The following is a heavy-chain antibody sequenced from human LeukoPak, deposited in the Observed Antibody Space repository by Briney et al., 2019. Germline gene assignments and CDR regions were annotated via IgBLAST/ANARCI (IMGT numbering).Heavy chain of an antibody. CDR3: ARVAVAGTCYFDY. CDR2: INPNSGGT. CDR1: GHTFTGYY. V-gene: IGHV1-2*02. D-gene: IGHD6-19*01. Sequence: GASVKASCKASGHTFTGYYMHWVRQAPGQGLEWMGWINPNSGGTNYAQKFQGRVTMTRDTSISTAYTELSRLRSDDTAVYYCARVAVAGTCYFDYWGQGTLVTVSS. J-gene: IGHJ4*02.